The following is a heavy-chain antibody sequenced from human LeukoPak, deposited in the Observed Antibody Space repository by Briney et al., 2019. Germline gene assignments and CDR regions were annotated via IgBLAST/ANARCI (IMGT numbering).Heavy chain of an antibody. CDR2: TYYNGNT. V-gene: IGHV4-59*01. D-gene: IGHD4-23*01. Sequence: SETLSLTCSVSGGSISSFYWSWIRQPPGKGLEWIGYTYYNGNTKYNPSLKSRVTISVDTSKNQFSLRVSSVTAADTAVYYCARDYGGKFDYWGQGTPVTVSS. CDR3: ARDYGGKFDY. CDR1: GGSISSFY. J-gene: IGHJ4*02.